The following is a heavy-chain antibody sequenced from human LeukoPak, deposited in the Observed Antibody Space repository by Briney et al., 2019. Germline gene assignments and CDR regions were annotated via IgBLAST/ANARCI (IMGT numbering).Heavy chain of an antibody. CDR2: ISSSGSTI. V-gene: IGHV3-48*03. J-gene: IGHJ4*02. CDR3: ARDLRYSSSYAPFDY. D-gene: IGHD6-13*01. CDR1: GFTFSSYE. Sequence: GGSLRLSCAASGFTFSSYEMNWVRQAPGKGLEWVSYISSSGSTIYYADSVKGRLTISRDNAKNSLYLQMNSLRAEDTAVYYCARDLRYSSSYAPFDYWGQGTLVTVSS.